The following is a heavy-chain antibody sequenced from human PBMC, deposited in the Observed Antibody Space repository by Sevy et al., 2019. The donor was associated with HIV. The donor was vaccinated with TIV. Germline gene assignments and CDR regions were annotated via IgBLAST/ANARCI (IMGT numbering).Heavy chain of an antibody. V-gene: IGHV3-15*01. CDR1: GFSFMPYA. D-gene: IGHD2-21*01. J-gene: IGHJ3*02. Sequence: GGSLRLSCAASGFSFMPYAMSWVRQAPGKGLEWVGRIKSKTDGGTTDYAAPVKGRFTISRDDSKNTLYLQMNSLKTEDTAVYYCTTDPRDGAFDIWGQGTMVTVSS. CDR2: IKSKTDGGTT. CDR3: TTDPRDGAFDI.